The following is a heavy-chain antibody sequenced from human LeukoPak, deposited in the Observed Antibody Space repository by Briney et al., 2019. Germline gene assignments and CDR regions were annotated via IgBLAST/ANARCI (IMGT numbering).Heavy chain of an antibody. Sequence: PGGSLRLSCAASGFTFSSSAMSWVRQAPGKGLGWVSAINGGGGSTYCADSVKGRFTISRDNSKNTLYLQMNSLRAEDTAVYYCARGIGSSWYDYFDYWGQGTLVTVSS. CDR2: INGGGGST. V-gene: IGHV3-23*01. D-gene: IGHD6-13*01. CDR3: ARGIGSSWYDYFDY. CDR1: GFTFSSSA. J-gene: IGHJ4*02.